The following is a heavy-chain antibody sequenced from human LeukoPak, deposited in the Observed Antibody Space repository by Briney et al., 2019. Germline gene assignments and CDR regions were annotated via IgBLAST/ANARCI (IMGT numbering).Heavy chain of an antibody. CDR3: ARMWDSRYTYGFRYFDV. CDR1: GGSIRSYY. CDR2: IYDRRST. Sequence: PSETLSLTCTVSGGSIRSYYWSWIRQPPGKGLEWIGNIYDRRSTSYNPSLKNRVTISVDMSKSQFSLKLTSVTAADTAVYYCARMWDSRYTYGFRYFDVWGRGTLVTVSS. D-gene: IGHD5-18*01. J-gene: IGHJ2*01. V-gene: IGHV4-4*09.